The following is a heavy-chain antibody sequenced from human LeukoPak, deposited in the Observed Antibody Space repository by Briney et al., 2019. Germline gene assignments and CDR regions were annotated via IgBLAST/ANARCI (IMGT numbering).Heavy chain of an antibody. V-gene: IGHV3-53*01. CDR1: GFTVSKNY. CDR3: ARDLYCSGGTCYRAFDI. D-gene: IGHD2-15*01. J-gene: IGHJ3*02. Sequence: GGSLRPSCAASGFTVSKNYMNWVRQAPGKGLEWVSVIYSGGSTLYADSVKGRFTISRDNSENTVYFQMNSLRAEDTALYYCARDLYCSGGTCYRAFDIWGQGTMVTVSS. CDR2: IYSGGST.